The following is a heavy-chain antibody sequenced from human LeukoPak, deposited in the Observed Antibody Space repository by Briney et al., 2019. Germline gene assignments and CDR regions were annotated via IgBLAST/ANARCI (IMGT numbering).Heavy chain of an antibody. Sequence: GGSLRLSCAASGFTFSSYSMNWVRQAPGKGRAWVSSISSSSSYIYYADSVKGRLTISRDNAKNSLYLQINSLRAEDTAVYYCARAGYSYGYGFDYWGQGTLVSVFS. J-gene: IGHJ4*02. D-gene: IGHD5-18*01. V-gene: IGHV3-21*01. CDR2: ISSSSSYI. CDR1: GFTFSSYS. CDR3: ARAGYSYGYGFDY.